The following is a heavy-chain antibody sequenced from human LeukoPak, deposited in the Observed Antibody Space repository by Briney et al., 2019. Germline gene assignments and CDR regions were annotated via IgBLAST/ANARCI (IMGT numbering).Heavy chain of an antibody. CDR3: AKTAARGFYGWFDP. D-gene: IGHD6-6*01. J-gene: IGHJ5*02. CDR1: GFTFDDYA. CDR2: ISWNSGSI. Sequence: GGSLRLSCAASGFTFDDYAMPWVRQAPGKGLEWVSGISWNSGSIGYADSVKGRFTISRDNAKNSLYLQMNSLRAEDTALYYCAKTAARGFYGWFDPWGQGTLVTVSS. V-gene: IGHV3-9*01.